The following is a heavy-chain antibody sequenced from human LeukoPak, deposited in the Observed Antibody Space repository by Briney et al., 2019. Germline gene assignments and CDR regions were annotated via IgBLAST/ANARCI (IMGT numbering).Heavy chain of an antibody. CDR3: AKGYLGAAAGTLDY. J-gene: IGHJ4*02. CDR2: IRYDGSNK. CDR1: GFTFSSYG. V-gene: IGHV3-30*02. D-gene: IGHD6-13*01. Sequence: GGSLRLSCAASGFTFSSYGMHWVRQAPGKGLEWVAFIRYDGSNKYYADSVKGRFTISRDNSKNTLYLQMNSLRAEDTAVYYCAKGYLGAAAGTLDYWGQGTLVTVSS.